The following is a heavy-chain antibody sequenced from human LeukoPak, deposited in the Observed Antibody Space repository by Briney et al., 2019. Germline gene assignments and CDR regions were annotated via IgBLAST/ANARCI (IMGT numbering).Heavy chain of an antibody. D-gene: IGHD1-14*01. Sequence: PGGSLRLSCAASVFTFSSYEMNWVRQAPGKGLEWVSYISSSGNTIYYADSVKGRFTISRDNAKNSLYLQMNSLRAEDTALYYCARVYRSLRPSMDVWGKGTTVTVSS. CDR1: VFTFSSYE. V-gene: IGHV3-48*03. J-gene: IGHJ6*03. CDR3: ARVYRSLRPSMDV. CDR2: ISSSGNTI.